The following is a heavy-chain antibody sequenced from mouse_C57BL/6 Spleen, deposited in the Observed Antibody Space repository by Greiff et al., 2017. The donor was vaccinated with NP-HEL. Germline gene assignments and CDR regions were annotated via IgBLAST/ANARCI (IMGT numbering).Heavy chain of an antibody. J-gene: IGHJ2*01. CDR3: ARSRGYDDGTFDY. Sequence: QVHVKQSGAELARPGASVKMSCKASGYTFTSYTMHWVKQRPGQGLEWIGYINPSSGYTKYNQKFKDKATLTADKSSSTAYMQLSSLTSEDSAVYYCARSRGYDDGTFDYWGQGTTLTVSS. CDR2: INPSSGYT. D-gene: IGHD2-2*01. V-gene: IGHV1-4*01. CDR1: GYTFTSYT.